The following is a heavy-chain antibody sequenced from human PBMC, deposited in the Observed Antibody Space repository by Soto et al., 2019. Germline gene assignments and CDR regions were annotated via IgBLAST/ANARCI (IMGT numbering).Heavy chain of an antibody. CDR3: ASDQSWHDLVLPFAP. CDR1: GYSFTSHY. J-gene: IGHJ5*02. CDR2: IYPGGVNI. D-gene: IGHD1-1*01. Sequence: QVQLVQSGAEVKKPGASVKVSCKAIGYSFTSHYMHWVRQAPGQGLEWMGTIYPGGVNIAYAPKLKSRVTTTXAXSXSTVYMELNSLTSAAPAVYYCASDQSWHDLVLPFAPWGQGTLVTVSS. V-gene: IGHV1-46*03.